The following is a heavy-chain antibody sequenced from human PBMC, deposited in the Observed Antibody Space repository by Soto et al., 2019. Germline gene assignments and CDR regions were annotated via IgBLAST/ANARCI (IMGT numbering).Heavy chain of an antibody. CDR2: IIPILGIA. Sequence: ASVKVSCKASGGTFSSYAISWVQQAPGQGLEWMGRIIPILGIANYAQKFQGRVTITADKSTSTAYMELSSLRSEDTAVYYCARGVYYYDSSGPDAFDIWGQGTMVTVSS. CDR3: ARGVYYYDSSGPDAFDI. CDR1: GGTFSSYA. V-gene: IGHV1-69*04. D-gene: IGHD3-22*01. J-gene: IGHJ3*02.